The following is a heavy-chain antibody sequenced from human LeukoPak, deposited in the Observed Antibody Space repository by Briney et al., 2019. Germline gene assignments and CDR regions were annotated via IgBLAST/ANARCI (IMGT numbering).Heavy chain of an antibody. J-gene: IGHJ6*04. CDR2: INHSGST. V-gene: IGHV4-34*01. Sequence: SETLSLTCAVYGGSFSGYFWSWIRQPPGKGLEWIGEINHSGSTNYNSSLKSRVTISVDTSKNQFSLKLSSVTAADTAVYYCARGILGYCSGGSCLGMDVWGKGTTVTVSS. CDR3: ARGILGYCSGGSCLGMDV. CDR1: GGSFSGYF. D-gene: IGHD2-15*01.